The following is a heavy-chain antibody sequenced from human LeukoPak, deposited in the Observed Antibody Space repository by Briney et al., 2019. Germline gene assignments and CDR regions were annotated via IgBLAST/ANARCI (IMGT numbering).Heavy chain of an antibody. CDR1: GFTFSSYA. CDR2: IGGGGLTI. J-gene: IGHJ4*02. V-gene: IGHV3-23*01. D-gene: IGHD4-23*01. CDR3: ARGYGGKTGYFDY. Sequence: PGGSLRLSCVASGFTFSSYAMRWVRQAPGKGLEWVSAIGGGGLTILYADSVKGRFTVSRDDSKNTLYLQMNSLRVEDTAVYYCARGYGGKTGYFDYWGQGTLVTVSS.